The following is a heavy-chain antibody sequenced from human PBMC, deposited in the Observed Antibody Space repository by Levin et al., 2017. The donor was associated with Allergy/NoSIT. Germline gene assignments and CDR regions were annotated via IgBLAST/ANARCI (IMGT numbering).Heavy chain of an antibody. D-gene: IGHD3-22*01. Sequence: SGGSLRLSCAASGFTFSSYGMHWVRQAPGKGLEWVAVIWYDGSNKYYADSVKGRFTISRDNSKNTLYLQMNSLRAEDTAVYYCARDRRPYDSSGYSYFDYWGQGTLVTVSS. CDR1: GFTFSSYG. J-gene: IGHJ4*02. CDR3: ARDRRPYDSSGYSYFDY. CDR2: IWYDGSNK. V-gene: IGHV3-33*01.